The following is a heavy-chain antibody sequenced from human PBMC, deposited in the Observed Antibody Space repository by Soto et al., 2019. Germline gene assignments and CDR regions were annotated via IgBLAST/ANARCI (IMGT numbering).Heavy chain of an antibody. V-gene: IGHV4-59*01. D-gene: IGHD6-19*01. Sequence: QVQLQESGPGLVKPSETLSLTCTVSGGSISNYYWSWIRQTPGKGLEWIAYIYHTTNYNPPRASRVXPXAXXSRNRLSLKWTSVPAADTAVLCCARTSPVAGGFDYWGQGILGTVSS. CDR1: GGSISNYY. J-gene: IGHJ4*02. CDR2: IYHTT. CDR3: ARTSPVAGGFDY.